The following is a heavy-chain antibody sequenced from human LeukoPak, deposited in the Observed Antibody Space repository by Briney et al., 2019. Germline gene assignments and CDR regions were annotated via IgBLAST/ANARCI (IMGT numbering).Heavy chain of an antibody. V-gene: IGHV4-4*07. Sequence: SETLSHTCTLPLVSTSSNKWRAIRQPAGRGLEWIGRIYTSGSTNYNPSLKSRVTMSVDTSKSQFSLKLSSVTAADTAVYYCAIEVGAFDLLGQGTMVTVSS. CDR2: IYTSGST. J-gene: IGHJ3*01. CDR1: LVSTSSNK. CDR3: AIEVGAFDL.